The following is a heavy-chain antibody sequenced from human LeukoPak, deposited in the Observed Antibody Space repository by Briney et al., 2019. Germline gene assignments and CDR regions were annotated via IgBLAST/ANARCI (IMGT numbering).Heavy chain of an antibody. J-gene: IGHJ4*02. CDR1: GFTFTDAW. CDR2: IKNGGTT. V-gene: IGHV3-15*01. CDR3: TTVSHFYL. D-gene: IGHD2/OR15-2a*01. Sequence: GGSLRLSCAASGFTFTDAWLSWVRQAPGKGLEWVGRIKNGGTTDYAAPVEGRLTISRDDSKATLYLQMNSLKTEDTAMYYCTTVSHFYLGGQGTLVTVSS.